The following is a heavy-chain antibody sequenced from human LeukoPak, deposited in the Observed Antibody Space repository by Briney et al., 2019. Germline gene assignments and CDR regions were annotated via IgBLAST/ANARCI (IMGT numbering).Heavy chain of an antibody. CDR2: IIPIFGTA. J-gene: IGHJ3*02. D-gene: IGHD3-9*01. CDR1: GGTFSSYA. V-gene: IGHV1-69*13. CDR3: ARDPGGDILTGRRDAFDI. Sequence: ASVKVSCKASGGTFSSYAISWVRQAPGQGLEWMGGIIPIFGTANYAQKFQGRVTITADESTSTAYMELSSLRSEDTAVYYCARDPGGDILTGRRDAFDIWGQGTIVTVSS.